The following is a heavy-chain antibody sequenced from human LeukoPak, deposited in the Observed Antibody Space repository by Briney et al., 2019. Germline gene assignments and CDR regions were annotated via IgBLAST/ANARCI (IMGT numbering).Heavy chain of an antibody. D-gene: IGHD3-3*01. V-gene: IGHV4-39*07. Sequence: SDTLSLTCTVSGYSISSCSYYWSWIRPPPGEGLEGIVSTYYSGTTYDNTSHKRRATTTVDTSNNEFSVKLSSVTAAATAVYYCARVRFLADRAAFDIWGQGTMVTVYS. CDR1: GYSISSCSYY. J-gene: IGHJ3*02. CDR3: ARVRFLADRAAFDI. CDR2: TYYSGTT.